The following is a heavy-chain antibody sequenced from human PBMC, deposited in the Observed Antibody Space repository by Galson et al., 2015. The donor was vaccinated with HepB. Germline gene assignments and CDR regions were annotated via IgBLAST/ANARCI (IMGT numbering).Heavy chain of an antibody. J-gene: IGHJ6*02. CDR3: ARDRFPESLCSSTHCYGYGMDV. CDR1: GFTFSSYA. Sequence: SLRLSCAASGFTFSSYAFHWVRQAPGKGLEWVAGISYSGSDKKYADSVKGRFTISRDNSKNTLYLQLNSLRPEDTALYYCARDRFPESLCSSTHCYGYGMDVWGQGTTVTVSS. D-gene: IGHD2-2*01. V-gene: IGHV3-30*04. CDR2: ISYSGSDK.